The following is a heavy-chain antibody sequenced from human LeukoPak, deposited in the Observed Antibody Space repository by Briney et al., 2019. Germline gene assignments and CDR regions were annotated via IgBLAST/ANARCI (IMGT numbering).Heavy chain of an antibody. D-gene: IGHD3-22*01. CDR2: IYTSGST. CDR3: ARGKVDDYDSSGWAFDI. Sequence: PSETLSLTCTVSGGSISSYYWSWIRQPAGKRLEWIGRIYTSGSTNYNPSLKSRVTMSVDTSKNQFSLKLSSVTAADTAVYYCARGKVDDYDSSGWAFDIWGQGTMVTVSS. J-gene: IGHJ3*02. CDR1: GGSISSYY. V-gene: IGHV4-4*07.